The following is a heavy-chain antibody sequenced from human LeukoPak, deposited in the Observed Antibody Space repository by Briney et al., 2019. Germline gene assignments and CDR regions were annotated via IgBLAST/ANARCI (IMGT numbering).Heavy chain of an antibody. CDR1: GGSISSSSYY. Sequence: SETLSLTCTVSGGSISSSSYYWGWIRQPPGKGLEWIGSIYYSGSTYYNPSLKSRVTISVDTSKNQCSLKLSSVTAADTAVYYCSRFRYFDWPPGLDYWGQGTLVTVSS. J-gene: IGHJ4*02. V-gene: IGHV4-39*01. CDR3: SRFRYFDWPPGLDY. D-gene: IGHD3-9*01. CDR2: IYYSGST.